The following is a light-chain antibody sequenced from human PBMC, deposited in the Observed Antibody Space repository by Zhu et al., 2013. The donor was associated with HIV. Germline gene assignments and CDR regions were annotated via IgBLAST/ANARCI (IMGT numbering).Light chain of an antibody. J-gene: IGKJ4*01. CDR1: QSISVN. V-gene: IGKV3-20*01. CDR3: QQYGSPSFT. CDR2: GTS. Sequence: IMMTQFPDTMYMSPGERVTLSCRASQSISVNLAWYQQKPGQAPRLLIYGTSNRAPGIPDRFSGSGSGTDFTLTISRLEPEDFTVYYCQQYGSPSFTFGGGTKVEIK.